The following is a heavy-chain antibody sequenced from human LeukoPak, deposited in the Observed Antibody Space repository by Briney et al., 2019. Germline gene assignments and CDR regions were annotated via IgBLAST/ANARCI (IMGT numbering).Heavy chain of an antibody. Sequence: GGSLRLSCAASGFTFNNYEMHWVRQTAGKGLECVSAVGIAGDTFYAGSVKGRFSLSKDNAESSLFVQMNSVRGGDTAVYYCAREGGMGTADAFYVYGQGRMVAVSS. D-gene: IGHD1-14*01. CDR3: AREGGMGTADAFYV. V-gene: IGHV3-13*01. CDR2: VGIAGDT. CDR1: GFTFNNYE. J-gene: IGHJ3*01.